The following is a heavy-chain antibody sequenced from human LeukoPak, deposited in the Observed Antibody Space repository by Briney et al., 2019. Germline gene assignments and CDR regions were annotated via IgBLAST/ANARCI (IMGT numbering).Heavy chain of an antibody. CDR1: GGTFSSYA. J-gene: IGHJ5*02. Sequence: GASVTVSCKASGGTFSSYAISWVRQAPGQGLEWMGGIIPIFGTANYAQKFQGRVTITADKSTSTAYMELSSLRSEDTAVYYCARDAGYCSSTSCYPGWFDRWGQGTLVTVSS. V-gene: IGHV1-69*06. CDR3: ARDAGYCSSTSCYPGWFDR. CDR2: IIPIFGTA. D-gene: IGHD2-2*01.